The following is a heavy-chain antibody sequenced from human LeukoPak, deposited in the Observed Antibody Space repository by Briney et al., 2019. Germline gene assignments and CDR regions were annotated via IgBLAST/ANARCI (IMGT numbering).Heavy chain of an antibody. D-gene: IGHD6-13*01. Sequence: SETLSLTCAVYGGSFSGYYWNWIRQPPGKGLEWIGEINHSGSTNYNPSLKSRVTISVDTSKNQFSLKLSSVTAADTAVYYCARDGQQLPFDYWGQGTLVTVSS. CDR3: ARDGQQLPFDY. V-gene: IGHV4-34*01. J-gene: IGHJ4*02. CDR1: GGSFSGYY. CDR2: INHSGST.